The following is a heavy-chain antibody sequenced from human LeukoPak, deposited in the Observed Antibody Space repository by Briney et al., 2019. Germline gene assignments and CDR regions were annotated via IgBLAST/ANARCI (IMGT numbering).Heavy chain of an antibody. J-gene: IGHJ4*02. CDR1: GGTFSSYA. D-gene: IGHD2-15*01. CDR3: ARGFRADCSGGSCHSTAGIAFDY. V-gene: IGHV1-69*04. Sequence: SVKVSCKASGGTFSSYAISWVRQAPGQGLEWMGRIIPILGIANYAQKFQGRVTITADKSTSTAYMELSSLRSEDTAVYYCARGFRADCSGGSCHSTAGIAFDYWGQGTLVTVSS. CDR2: IIPILGIA.